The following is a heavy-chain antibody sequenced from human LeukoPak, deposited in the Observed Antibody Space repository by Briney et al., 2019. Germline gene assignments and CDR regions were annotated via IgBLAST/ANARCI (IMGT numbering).Heavy chain of an antibody. J-gene: IGHJ4*02. CDR2: SRNRANSFTT. CDR3: TRDPLAAAGTFDY. V-gene: IGHV3-72*01. Sequence: GGSLRLSCAVSGFTFSDHYMAWVRQAPGKGLEWVGRSRNRANSFTTEYAASVKGRFTISRDDSKNSLYLQMTSLKTEDTAVYYCTRDPLAAAGTFDYWGQGTLVTVSS. D-gene: IGHD6-13*01. CDR1: GFTFSDHY.